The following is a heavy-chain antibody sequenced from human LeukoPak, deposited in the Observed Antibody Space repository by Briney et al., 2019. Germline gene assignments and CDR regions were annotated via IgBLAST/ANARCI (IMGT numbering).Heavy chain of an antibody. CDR3: ATHRNQLLSFGD. D-gene: IGHD2-2*01. CDR2: FDPEDGET. V-gene: IGHV1-24*01. J-gene: IGHJ4*02. CDR1: GYTLTELS. Sequence: ASVKVSCKVSGYTLTELSMHWVRQAPGQGLEWMGGFDPEDGETIYAQKFQGRVTMTEDTSTNTAYMELSSLRSEDTAVYYCATHRNQLLSFGDWGQGTLVTVSS.